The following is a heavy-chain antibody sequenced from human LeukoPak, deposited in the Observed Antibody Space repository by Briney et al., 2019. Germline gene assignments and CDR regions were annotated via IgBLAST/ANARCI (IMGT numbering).Heavy chain of an antibody. Sequence: ASVKVSCKASGYTFTDYPMNWVRQAPGQRLEWMGWINAGNGNTKYSQKFQGRVTITRDTSASTAYMELSSLRSEDTAVYYCARGSSGSYYGYWGQGTLVTVSS. J-gene: IGHJ4*02. CDR2: INAGNGNT. CDR3: ARGSSGSYYGY. CDR1: GYTFTDYP. V-gene: IGHV1-3*01. D-gene: IGHD1-26*01.